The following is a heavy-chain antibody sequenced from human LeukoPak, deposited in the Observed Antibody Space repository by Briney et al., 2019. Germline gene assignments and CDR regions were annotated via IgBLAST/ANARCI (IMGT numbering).Heavy chain of an antibody. J-gene: IGHJ4*02. Sequence: PSETLSLTCTVPGGSISSYYWSWIRQPPGKGLEWIGYIYYSGSTNYNPSLKSRVTISVDTSKNQFSLKLSSVTAADTAVYYCARAPGYSYGLTRFDYWGQGTLVTVSS. CDR3: ARAPGYSYGLTRFDY. D-gene: IGHD5-18*01. CDR1: GGSISSYY. V-gene: IGHV4-59*01. CDR2: IYYSGST.